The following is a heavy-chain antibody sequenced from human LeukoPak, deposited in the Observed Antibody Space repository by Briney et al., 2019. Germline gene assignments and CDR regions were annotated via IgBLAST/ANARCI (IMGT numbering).Heavy chain of an antibody. Sequence: PGRSLRLSCAASGFTFGDYAMHWVRQAPGKGLEWVSGISWNSGSIGYADSVKGRFTISRDNAKNSLYLQMNSLRAEDTALYYCAKAPYSSGSGYFDYWGQGTLVTVSS. J-gene: IGHJ4*02. V-gene: IGHV3-9*01. CDR2: ISWNSGSI. D-gene: IGHD6-19*01. CDR3: AKAPYSSGSGYFDY. CDR1: GFTFGDYA.